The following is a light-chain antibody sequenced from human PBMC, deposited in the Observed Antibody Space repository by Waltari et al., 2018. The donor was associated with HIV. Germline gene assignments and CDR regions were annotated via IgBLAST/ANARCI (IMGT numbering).Light chain of an antibody. V-gene: IGLV2-14*03. CDR3: SSYTTTSTLYV. J-gene: IGLJ1*01. Sequence: QSTLTQPASVSGSPGQSVTIPCTGIRSYIDVYQYFSWYQQHPGKAPKLLIYDVSNRPSGVSHRFSGSKSANTASLTISGLQAEDEADYYCSSYTTTSTLYVFGTGTKVTV. CDR1: RSYIDVYQY. CDR2: DVS.